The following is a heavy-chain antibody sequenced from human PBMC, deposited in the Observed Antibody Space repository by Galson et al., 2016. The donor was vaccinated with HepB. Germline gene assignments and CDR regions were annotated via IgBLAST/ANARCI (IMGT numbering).Heavy chain of an antibody. CDR2: ITSRSTAI. J-gene: IGHJ6*02. D-gene: IGHD6-13*01. CDR1: GFTLSSYG. V-gene: IGHV3-48*04. CDR3: AREGTGSSSFIYYYYGMDV. Sequence: SLRLSCAASGFTLSSYGMNWVRQTPGKGLEWVSYITSRSTAIYYADSVKGRFTISRDNARNSLYLQMNSLRAEDTAVYYCAREGTGSSSFIYYYYGMDVWGQGTTVTVSS.